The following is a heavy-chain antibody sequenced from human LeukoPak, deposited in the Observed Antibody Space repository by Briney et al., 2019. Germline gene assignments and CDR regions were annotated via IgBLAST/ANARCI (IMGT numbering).Heavy chain of an antibody. Sequence: ASVKVSCKASGYTFTGFCIHWVRQAPGQGLEWMGWLNPNTGGTNYAQNFQGTVTMTRATSISTGYMELSRLRSDDTAVYYCARDLDNYSGSGSYYNGDPLFQHWGQGTLVTVSS. CDR1: GYTFTGFC. CDR2: LNPNTGGT. CDR3: ARDLDNYSGSGSYYNGDPLFQH. D-gene: IGHD3-10*01. J-gene: IGHJ1*01. V-gene: IGHV1-2*02.